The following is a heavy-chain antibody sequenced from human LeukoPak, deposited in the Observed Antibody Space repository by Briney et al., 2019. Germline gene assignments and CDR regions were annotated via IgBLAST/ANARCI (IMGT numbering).Heavy chain of an antibody. Sequence: SETLSLTCTVSGGSISSYYWSWIRQPAGKGLEWIGRIYTSGSTNYNPSLKSRVTMSVDTSKNQFSLKLSSATAADTAVYYCARDGADMVRGNYYYYMDVWGKGTTVTISS. D-gene: IGHD3-10*01. CDR1: GGSISSYY. CDR2: IYTSGST. CDR3: ARDGADMVRGNYYYYMDV. V-gene: IGHV4-4*07. J-gene: IGHJ6*03.